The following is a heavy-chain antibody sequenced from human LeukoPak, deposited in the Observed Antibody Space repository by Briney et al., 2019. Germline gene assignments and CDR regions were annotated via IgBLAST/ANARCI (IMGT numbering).Heavy chain of an antibody. CDR2: IWYDGSNK. CDR1: GFTFSSYG. J-gene: IGHJ4*02. CDR3: AREGDSSSSGCDY. Sequence: GRSLRLSCAASGFTFSSYGMHWVRQAPGKGLEWVAVIWYDGSNKYYADSVKGRFTISRDNSKNTLYLQVNSLRAEDTAVYYCAREGDSSSSGCDYWGQGTLVTVSS. V-gene: IGHV3-33*01. D-gene: IGHD6-6*01.